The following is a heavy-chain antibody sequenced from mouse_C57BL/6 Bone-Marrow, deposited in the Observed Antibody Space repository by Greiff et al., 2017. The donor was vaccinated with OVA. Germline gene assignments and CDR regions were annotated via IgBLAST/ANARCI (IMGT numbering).Heavy chain of an antibody. CDR2: IRSKSNNYAT. J-gene: IGHJ4*01. V-gene: IGHV10-1*01. Sequence: EVHLVESGGGLVQPKGSLKLSCAASGFSFNTYAMNWVRQAPGKGLEWVARIRSKSNNYATYYADSVKDRFTISRDDSESMLYLQMNNLKTEDTAMYYCVRQYGSGYYAMDYWGQGTSVTVSS. CDR3: VRQYGSGYYAMDY. CDR1: GFSFNTYA. D-gene: IGHD1-1*01.